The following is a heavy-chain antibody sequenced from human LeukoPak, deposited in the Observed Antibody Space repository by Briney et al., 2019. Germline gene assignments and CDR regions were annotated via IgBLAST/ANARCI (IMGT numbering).Heavy chain of an antibody. J-gene: IGHJ4*02. V-gene: IGHV1-69*13. Sequence: SVKVSCKASGGTFSSYAISWVRQAPGQGLEWMGGIIPIFGTANYAQKFQGRVTITADESTSTAYMELSSLRPEDTAVYYCARDPRSLRYFDWSYFDYWGQGTLVTVSS. CDR1: GGTFSSYA. CDR3: ARDPRSLRYFDWSYFDY. D-gene: IGHD3-9*01. CDR2: IIPIFGTA.